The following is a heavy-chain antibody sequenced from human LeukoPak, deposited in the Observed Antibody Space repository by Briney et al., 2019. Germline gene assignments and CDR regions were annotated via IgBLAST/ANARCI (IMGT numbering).Heavy chain of an antibody. V-gene: IGHV4-38-2*01. Sequence: SETLSLTCAVSGYSISSGYHWGWLRPPPGKGLEGLGIIYHSGKTYYNPSMKSPVTISVDTAMNKFSLKLHSVTAADTAVYYCARTRYCIGATCYSPELFDSWGQGTLVTVSS. J-gene: IGHJ4*02. CDR2: IYHSGKT. CDR3: ARTRYCIGATCYSPELFDS. CDR1: GYSISSGYH. D-gene: IGHD2-15*01.